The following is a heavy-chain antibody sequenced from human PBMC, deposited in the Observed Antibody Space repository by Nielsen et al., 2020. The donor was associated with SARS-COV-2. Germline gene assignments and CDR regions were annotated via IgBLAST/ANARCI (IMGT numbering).Heavy chain of an antibody. Sequence: SETLSLTCTVSGGSISSSSYYWGWIRQPPGKGLEWIGYIYYSGSTNYNPSLKSRVTISVDTSKNQFSLKLSSVTAADTAVYYCASSRYYYYMDVWGKGTTVTVSS. CDR1: GGSISSSSYY. CDR3: ASSRYYYYMDV. V-gene: IGHV4-61*05. J-gene: IGHJ6*03. CDR2: IYYSGST. D-gene: IGHD4-11*01.